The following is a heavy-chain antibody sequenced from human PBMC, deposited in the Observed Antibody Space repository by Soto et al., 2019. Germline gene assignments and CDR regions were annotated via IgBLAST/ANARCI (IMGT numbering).Heavy chain of an antibody. V-gene: IGHV3-30-3*01. D-gene: IGHD2-2*01. CDR3: ARAQGNCSSTSCYPNYYYYYRLDV. CDR1: GFTFSSYA. CDR2: ISYDGSNK. J-gene: IGHJ6*04. Sequence: GGSLRLSCAASGFTFSSYAMHWVRQAPGKGLEWVAVISYDGSNKYYADSVKGRFTISRDNSKNTLYLQMNSLRAEDTAVCYCARAQGNCSSTSCYPNYYYYYRLDVRGKGTTVTVSS.